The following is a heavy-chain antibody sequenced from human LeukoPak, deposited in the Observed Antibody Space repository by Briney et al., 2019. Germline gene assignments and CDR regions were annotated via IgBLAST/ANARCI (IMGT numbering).Heavy chain of an antibody. V-gene: IGHV1-2*02. CDR1: GYTFTGYY. CDR3: ARAGDFWSGYPSRNYMDV. D-gene: IGHD3-3*01. CDR2: INPNSGGT. J-gene: IGHJ6*03. Sequence: ASVKVSCKASGYTFTGYYMHWVRQAPGQGLEWMGWINPNSGGTNYAQKFQGRVTMSVDTSKKQFSLKLSSVTAADTAVYYCARAGDFWSGYPSRNYMDVWGKGTTVTVSS.